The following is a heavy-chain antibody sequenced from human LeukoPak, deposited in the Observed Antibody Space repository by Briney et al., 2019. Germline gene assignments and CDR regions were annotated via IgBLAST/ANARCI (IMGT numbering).Heavy chain of an antibody. CDR2: IKEDGSEK. D-gene: IGHD3-22*01. CDR3: AKSSSSGPTPFDY. Sequence: GGSLRLSCAASGFTFSSYWMNWVRQAPGKGLEWVAHIKEDGSEKYYVDSVKGRFTISRDNSKNTLYLQMNSLRAEDTAVYYCAKSSSSGPTPFDYWGQGTLVTVSS. V-gene: IGHV3-7*03. J-gene: IGHJ4*02. CDR1: GFTFSSYW.